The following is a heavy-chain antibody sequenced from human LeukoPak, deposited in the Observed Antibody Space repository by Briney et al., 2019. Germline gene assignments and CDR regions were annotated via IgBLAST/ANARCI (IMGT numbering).Heavy chain of an antibody. CDR1: ADSVSSNSAT. CDR2: TYYRSKWYN. J-gene: IGHJ4*02. CDR3: ARATLGGGGYYVDFDY. V-gene: IGHV6-1*01. D-gene: IGHD1-26*01. Sequence: SQTLSLTCAISADSVSSNSATWNWIRQSPSRGLEWLGRTYYRSKWYNGYAVSVKSRININPDTSKNQFSLQLNSVTPEDTAMYYCARATLGGGGYYVDFDYWGQGTLVTVSS.